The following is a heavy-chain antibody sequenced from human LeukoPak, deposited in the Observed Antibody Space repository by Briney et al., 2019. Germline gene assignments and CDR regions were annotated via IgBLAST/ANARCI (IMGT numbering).Heavy chain of an antibody. CDR2: INHSGST. J-gene: IGHJ6*01. CDR3: KVDFWSGRLIVV. Sequence: SETLSLTCAVYGGSFSGYYWSWIRQPPGKGLEWIGEINHSGSTNYNPSLKSRVTISVDTSKNQFSLKLSSVTAADTALYYCKVDFWSGRLIVVWGQGATVTVSS. CDR1: GGSFSGYY. V-gene: IGHV4-34*01. D-gene: IGHD3-3*01.